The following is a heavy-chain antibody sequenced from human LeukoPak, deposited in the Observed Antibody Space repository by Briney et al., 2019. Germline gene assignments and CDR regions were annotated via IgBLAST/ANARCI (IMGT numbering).Heavy chain of an antibody. Sequence: GGSLRLSCAASGFTFSSYSMNWVRQAPGKGLEWVSSISSSSSYIYYADSVKGRFTISRDNAKNSLYLQMNSLRAEDTAVYYCARDLGIAAADTRIWGYYYYYGMDVWGQGTTVTVSS. CDR3: ARDLGIAAADTRIWGYYYYYGMDV. V-gene: IGHV3-21*01. CDR2: ISSSSSYI. J-gene: IGHJ6*02. D-gene: IGHD6-13*01. CDR1: GFTFSSYS.